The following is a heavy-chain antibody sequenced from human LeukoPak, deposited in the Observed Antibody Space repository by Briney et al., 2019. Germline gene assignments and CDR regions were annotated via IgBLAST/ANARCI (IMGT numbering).Heavy chain of an antibody. V-gene: IGHV3-30*02. J-gene: IGHJ4*02. CDR2: IRYDGGHK. D-gene: IGHD1-26*01. Sequence: PGGSLRLSCAASGFTFSDYAIHWVRQAPGKRPEWVAFIRYDGGHKYYADSVKGRFTISRDNSKNTVSLQMTTLRDDDTATYYCAKDFKVPSLGGTLAFDYWGQGALVIVSS. CDR3: AKDFKVPSLGGTLAFDY. CDR1: GFTFSDYA.